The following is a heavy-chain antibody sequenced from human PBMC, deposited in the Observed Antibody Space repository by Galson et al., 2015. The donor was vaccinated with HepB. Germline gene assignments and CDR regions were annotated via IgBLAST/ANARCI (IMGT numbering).Heavy chain of an antibody. D-gene: IGHD3-10*01. CDR1: GDSITSGSYH. CDR3: ARAVLRGLIIRSSCSYGIDV. CDR2: IYYRGTT. V-gene: IGHV4-31*03. Sequence: TLSLTCTVSGDSITSGSYHWDWLRQHPGKGLEWIGLIYYRGTTYYNPSLESRLTLSIDTSKNQFSLNLKSVTAADTAVYYCARAVLRGLIIRSSCSYGIDVWGQVTTVTVSS. J-gene: IGHJ6*02.